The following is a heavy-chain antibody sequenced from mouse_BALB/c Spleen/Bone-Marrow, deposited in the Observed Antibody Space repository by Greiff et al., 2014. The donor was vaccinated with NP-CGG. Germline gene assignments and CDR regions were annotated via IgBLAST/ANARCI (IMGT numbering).Heavy chain of an antibody. CDR2: IDPANYNT. D-gene: IGHD4-1*01. V-gene: IGHV14-3*02. J-gene: IGHJ3*01. CDR1: GFNIKDPY. CDR3: ATLTGTFDY. Sequence: EVQLQQSGAELVKPGASVKLSCATSGFNIKDPYIHWVKQRPEQGLEWIGRIDPANYNTQYDPKFQGKATITAGTPSNSAYLQLNSLASEDTAVYYCATLTGTFDYWGQGTPVTVSA.